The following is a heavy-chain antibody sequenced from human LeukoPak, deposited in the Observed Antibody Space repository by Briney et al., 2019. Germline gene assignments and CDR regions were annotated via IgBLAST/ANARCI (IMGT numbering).Heavy chain of an antibody. CDR2: ISSSSSYI. Sequence: GGSLRLSCAASGFTFSSYSMNWVRQAPGKGLEWVSSISSSSSYIYYADSVKGRFTISRDNAKNSLYLQMNSLRAEDTAVYYCARVGYSYGYYFDYWGQGTLVTVSS. CDR3: ARVGYSYGYYFDY. D-gene: IGHD5-18*01. CDR1: GFTFSSYS. V-gene: IGHV3-21*04. J-gene: IGHJ4*02.